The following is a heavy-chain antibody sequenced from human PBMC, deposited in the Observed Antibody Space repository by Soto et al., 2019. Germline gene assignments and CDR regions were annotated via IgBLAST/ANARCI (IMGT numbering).Heavy chain of an antibody. CDR2: IYSGGST. CDR1: GFTFSSNY. CDR3: ASGVYYYDSSGYENYIDY. J-gene: IGHJ4*02. V-gene: IGHV3-53*01. D-gene: IGHD3-22*01. Sequence: GGSLRLSCAASGFTFSSNYMSWVRQAPGKGLEWVSVIYSGGSTYYADSVKGRLTISRDNSKNTLYLQKNSLRAEDTAVYYCASGVYYYDSSGYENYIDYWGQGTLVTVSS.